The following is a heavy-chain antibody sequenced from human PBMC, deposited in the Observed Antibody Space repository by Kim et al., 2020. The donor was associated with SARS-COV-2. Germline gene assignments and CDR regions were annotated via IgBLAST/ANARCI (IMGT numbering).Heavy chain of an antibody. CDR3: ARHRHNWNMNY. J-gene: IGHJ4*02. CDR1: GGSISSSSYY. Sequence: SETLSLTCTVSGGSISSSSYYWGWIRQPPGKGLEWIGSIYYSGSTYYNPSLKSRVTISVDTSKNQFSLKLSSVTAADTAVYYCARHRHNWNMNYWGQGTLVTVSS. D-gene: IGHD1-20*01. V-gene: IGHV4-39*01. CDR2: IYYSGST.